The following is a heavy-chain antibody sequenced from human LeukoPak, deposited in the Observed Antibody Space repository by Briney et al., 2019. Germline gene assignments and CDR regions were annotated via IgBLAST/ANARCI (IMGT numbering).Heavy chain of an antibody. D-gene: IGHD4-23*01. CDR3: ARRGKDAYYYTMDV. CDR2: TYPGDSNT. Sequence: GESLKISCKGSGYSFTNNWIGWVRQMPGKGLEWMGITYPGDSNTRYSPSFQGQVTISADKSISSAYLQWSSLKASDTAMYYCARRGKDAYYYTMDVWGQGTTVTVSS. J-gene: IGHJ6*02. V-gene: IGHV5-51*01. CDR1: GYSFTNNW.